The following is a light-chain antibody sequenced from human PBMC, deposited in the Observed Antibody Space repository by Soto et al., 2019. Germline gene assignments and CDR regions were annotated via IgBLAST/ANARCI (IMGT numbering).Light chain of an antibody. Sequence: NFMLTQPHSVSESPGKTVNISCTRSSGTIASYYVQWFQQRPGSAPTTVIHEDTQRPSGVPDRFSGSIDRSSNTASLIISGLKTEDEADYYCQSYDSSDLYVFGTGTKVTVL. CDR2: EDT. J-gene: IGLJ1*01. V-gene: IGLV6-57*03. CDR1: SGTIASYY. CDR3: QSYDSSDLYV.